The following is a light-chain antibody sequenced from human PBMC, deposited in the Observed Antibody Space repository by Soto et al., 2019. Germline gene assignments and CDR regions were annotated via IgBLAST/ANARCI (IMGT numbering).Light chain of an antibody. CDR2: GAS. CDR3: QQYGSSPVT. CDR1: QSVSSSY. J-gene: IGKJ2*01. Sequence: ELVLTQSPGTLSFSTGERATLSCRASQSVSSSYLDWYQQTLGQAPRLLIYGASSRATGIPDRFSGSGSGTDFTLTISRLEPEDFAVYYCQQYGSSPVTFGQGTKLEIK. V-gene: IGKV3-20*01.